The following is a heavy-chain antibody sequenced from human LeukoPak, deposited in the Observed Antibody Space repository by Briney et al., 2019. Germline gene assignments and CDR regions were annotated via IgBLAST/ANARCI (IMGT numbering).Heavy chain of an antibody. V-gene: IGHV4-34*01. CDR2: INHSGST. J-gene: IGHJ5*02. D-gene: IGHD3-16*01. CDR1: GGSFSGHY. Sequence: SETLSLTCAVYGGSFSGHYWSWIRQPPGKGLEWIGEINHSGSTNYNPSLKSRVTISVDTSKNQFSLKLSSVTAADTAVYYCARGVRWGTNWFDPWGQGTLVTVSS. CDR3: ARGVRWGTNWFDP.